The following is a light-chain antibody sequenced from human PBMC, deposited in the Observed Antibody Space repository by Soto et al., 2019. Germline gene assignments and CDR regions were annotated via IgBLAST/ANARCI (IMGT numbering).Light chain of an antibody. CDR1: TSNLGAGYD. V-gene: IGLV1-40*01. CDR3: QAYDYSLTAFV. Sequence: QSVLTQPPSVSGVPGQRVTISCTGNTSNLGAGYDVHWYQQLPGAAPKLVVLGNRNRPSGVPERFSGSKSGTSASLAITGLQAEDEADYYCQAYDYSLTAFVFGGGTKLTVL. J-gene: IGLJ3*02. CDR2: GNR.